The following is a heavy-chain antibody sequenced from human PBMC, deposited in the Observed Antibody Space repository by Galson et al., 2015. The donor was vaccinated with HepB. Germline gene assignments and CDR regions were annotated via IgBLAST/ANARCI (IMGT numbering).Heavy chain of an antibody. CDR3: ARGALSMVRASDY. D-gene: IGHD3-10*01. CDR1: GSTFTTYG. Sequence: SVKVSCKASGSTFTTYGINWVRQAPGQGLEWMGWISGFNENTNYAQKFQGRVTMTTGRSTSTAYMELRSLRSDDTAVYYCARGALSMVRASDYWGQGTLVTVSS. J-gene: IGHJ4*02. V-gene: IGHV1-18*04. CDR2: ISGFNENT.